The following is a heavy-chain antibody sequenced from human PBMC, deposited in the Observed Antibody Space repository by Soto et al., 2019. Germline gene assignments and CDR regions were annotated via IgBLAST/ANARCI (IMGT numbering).Heavy chain of an antibody. V-gene: IGHV1-46*01. Sequence: GASVKVSCKASGYTFTSYYMHWVRQAPGQGLEWMGIINPSGGSTSYAQKFQGRVTMTRDTSTSTVYMELSSLISEDTAVYYCARDLAVAPQPPGWFDPWGQGTLVTVSS. D-gene: IGHD6-19*01. CDR1: GYTFTSYY. CDR2: INPSGGST. J-gene: IGHJ5*02. CDR3: ARDLAVAPQPPGWFDP.